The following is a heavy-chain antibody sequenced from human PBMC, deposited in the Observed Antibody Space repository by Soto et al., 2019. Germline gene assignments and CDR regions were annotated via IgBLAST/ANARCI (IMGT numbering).Heavy chain of an antibody. V-gene: IGHV1-8*01. D-gene: IGHD2-8*01. Sequence: QVQLVQSGAEVKKPGASVKVSCKASGYTFSSYDINWVRQATGQGLEWMGWMKPTSGNTGYAQKFLGRVTVTRDPSISTASLELSSLRSADTAVYFCVRSGYCPNGVGYFGDFAWWGQGKLVTVSS. CDR2: MKPTSGNT. J-gene: IGHJ4*02. CDR3: VRSGYCPNGVGYFGDFAW. CDR1: GYTFSSYD.